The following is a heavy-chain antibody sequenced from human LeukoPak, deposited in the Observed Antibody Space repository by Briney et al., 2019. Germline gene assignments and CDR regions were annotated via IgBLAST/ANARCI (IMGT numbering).Heavy chain of an antibody. CDR1: GYTFIVYY. D-gene: IGHD5-12*01. CDR2: INPDSGGS. V-gene: IGHV1-2*02. Sequence: ASVKVSCKASGYTFIVYYIHWVRLAPGQGLEWMGWINPDSGGSHFAQKFQGRVTMTRDTSISTVYMELSRLSSDDTAVYYCARDLGGYSGYGKNYYMDVWGKGTTVIISS. CDR3: ARDLGGYSGYGKNYYMDV. J-gene: IGHJ6*03.